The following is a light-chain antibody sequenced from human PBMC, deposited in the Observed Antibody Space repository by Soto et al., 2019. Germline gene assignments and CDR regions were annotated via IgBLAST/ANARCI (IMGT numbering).Light chain of an antibody. CDR1: QSVSGH. CDR2: AAS. V-gene: IGKV1-39*01. CDR3: QHSHSTPLT. Sequence: IPQPQSSLPAFLGAEVTITCRESQSVSGHLNWYQQKPGKAPKLLIYAASNLQSGVPSRFSGSGSGTDFTLTISSLQPEDFATYSCQHSHSTPLTFGGGTKVEIK. J-gene: IGKJ4*01.